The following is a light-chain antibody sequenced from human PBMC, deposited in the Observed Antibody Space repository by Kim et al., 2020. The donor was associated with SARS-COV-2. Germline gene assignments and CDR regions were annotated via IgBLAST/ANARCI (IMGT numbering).Light chain of an antibody. V-gene: IGKV1-27*01. J-gene: IGKJ1*01. CDR2: AAS. CDR1: QGISTY. Sequence: AAVGDRVTSTCRASQGISTYLAWYQQKPGKVPNLLIYAASTLQSGVPSRFGGSGSGTDFTLTISSLQPEDVATYYCQNSDSAPRTFGQGTKVDIK. CDR3: QNSDSAPRT.